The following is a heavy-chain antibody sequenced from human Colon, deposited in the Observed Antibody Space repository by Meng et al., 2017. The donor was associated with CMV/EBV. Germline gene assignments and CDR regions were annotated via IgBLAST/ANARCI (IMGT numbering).Heavy chain of an antibody. CDR2: ISWDGGST. V-gene: IGHV3-43D*03. CDR3: AKADRYGYNFRYGMDV. Sequence: GGSLRLSCAASGFTFDDYAMHWVRQAPGKGLEWVSNISWDGGSTYYADSVKGRFTISRDNSKNSLYLQMNSLRAEDTALYYCAKADRYGYNFRYGMDVWGQGTTVTVSS. D-gene: IGHD5-24*01. CDR1: GFTFDDYA. J-gene: IGHJ6*02.